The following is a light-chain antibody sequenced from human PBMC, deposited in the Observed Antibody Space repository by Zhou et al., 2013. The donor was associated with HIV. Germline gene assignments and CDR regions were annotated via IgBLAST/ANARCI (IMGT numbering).Light chain of an antibody. V-gene: IGKV1-5*03. CDR3: QQAAIFPPT. J-gene: IGKJ2*01. CDR2: KAS. Sequence: DIQMTQSPSTLSAAVGDTVTIACRASQSISGWLAWHQQKPGKAPKVFIYKASTLASGVPSRFSGSGSGTEFTLTISSLQPEDFATYYCQQAAIFPPTFGQGTKVDLK. CDR1: QSISGW.